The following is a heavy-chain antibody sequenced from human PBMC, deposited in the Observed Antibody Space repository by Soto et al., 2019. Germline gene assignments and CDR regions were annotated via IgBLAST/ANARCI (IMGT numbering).Heavy chain of an antibody. V-gene: IGHV1-69*18. D-gene: IGHD3-16*02. Sequence: QVQLVQSGAEVKKPGSSVKVSCKASGGTFSSYAISWVRQAPGQGLEWMGRIIPIFGTANYAQKFQGRVTITADESTSTAYMELSSLRSEDTAVYYCARETGPYYDCVWGSYRSYYFDYWGQGTLVTVSS. CDR3: ARETGPYYDCVWGSYRSYYFDY. CDR1: GGTFSSYA. J-gene: IGHJ4*02. CDR2: IIPIFGTA.